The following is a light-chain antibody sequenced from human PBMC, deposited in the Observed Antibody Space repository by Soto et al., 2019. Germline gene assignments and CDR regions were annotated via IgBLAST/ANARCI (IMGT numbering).Light chain of an antibody. CDR1: QSVLYISNNKNY. J-gene: IGKJ1*01. Sequence: DIVMTQSPDSLAVSLGERVTINCKSSQSVLYISNNKNYLAWYQQKPGQPPKLLIYWASTRESGVPDRFSGSGSGTDFTLTSSSLQAEDVAVYYCQQYYSTPTFGQGTKVEIK. CDR2: WAS. V-gene: IGKV4-1*01. CDR3: QQYYSTPT.